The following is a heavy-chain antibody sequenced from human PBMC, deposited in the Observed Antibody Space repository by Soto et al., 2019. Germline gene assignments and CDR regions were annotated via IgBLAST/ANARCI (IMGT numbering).Heavy chain of an antibody. J-gene: IGHJ5*02. V-gene: IGHV4-30-4*01. CDR3: ARQLYCSGGSCPRRLDP. CDR2: IYYSGST. CDR1: GGSISSGDYY. D-gene: IGHD2-15*01. Sequence: PSETLSLTCTVSGGSISSGDYYWSWIRQPPGKGLEWIGYIYYSGSTYYNPSLKSRVTISVDTSKNQFSLKLSSVTAADTAVYYCARQLYCSGGSCPRRLDPRGQRTLVTGSS.